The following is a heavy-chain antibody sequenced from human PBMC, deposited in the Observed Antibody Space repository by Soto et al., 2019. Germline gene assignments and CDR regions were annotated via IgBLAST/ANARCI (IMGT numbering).Heavy chain of an antibody. CDR1: GDSVSSNSAA. V-gene: IGHV6-1*01. CDR2: TFYRSKWYN. Sequence: SQNLSLTCAISGDSVSSNSAAWNWIRQSPSRGLEWLGRTFYRSKWYNDYAVSVKSRITINPDTSKNQFSLQMNSVTPEDAAVYYCARAASGLDAFDIWGQGTMVTVSS. CDR3: ARAASGLDAFDI. D-gene: IGHD3-3*01. J-gene: IGHJ3*02.